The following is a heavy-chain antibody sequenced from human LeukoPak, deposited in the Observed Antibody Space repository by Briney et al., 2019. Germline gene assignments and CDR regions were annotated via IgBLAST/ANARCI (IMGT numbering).Heavy chain of an antibody. V-gene: IGHV4-59*01. CDR1: CASISSYC. J-gene: IGHJ4*02. CDR3: ARDRYGGNSGDFDY. D-gene: IGHD4-23*01. CDR2: IYYSGST. Sequence: SETLSLTCIVSCASISSYCWSWVRQPPGEGLEWIGYIYYSGSTNYNPSLKSRVTISVDTSKNQFSLKLNSVTAADTAVYYCARDRYGGNSGDFDYWGQGTLVTVSS.